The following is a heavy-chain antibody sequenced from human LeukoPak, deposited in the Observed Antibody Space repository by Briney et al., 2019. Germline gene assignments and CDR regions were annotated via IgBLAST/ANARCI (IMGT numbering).Heavy chain of an antibody. J-gene: IGHJ4*02. CDR2: INPSGGST. CDR3: SSTQDPDY. V-gene: IGHV1-46*03. CDR1: GYTFTSYY. Sequence: ASVKVSCKASGYTFTSYYMHWVRQAPGQGLEWMGIINPSGGSTSYAQKFQGRVTMTRDTSISTAYMELSRLRSDDTAVYYCSSTQDPDYWGQGTLVTVSS.